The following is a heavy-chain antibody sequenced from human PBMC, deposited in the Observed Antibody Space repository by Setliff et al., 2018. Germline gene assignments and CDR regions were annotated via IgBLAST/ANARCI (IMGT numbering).Heavy chain of an antibody. D-gene: IGHD2-2*01. CDR1: GGTFSNYD. V-gene: IGHV1-69*05. Sequence: VASVKVSCKASGGTFSNYDISWVRQAPGQGLEWMGGIIPIFGTTNYAQRFQGRVTLTTDTSTGTAYMEVRSLRSDDTAQYYCVRDRAAIVVGPPTAAFDIWGQGTMVTVSS. J-gene: IGHJ3*02. CDR3: VRDRAAIVVGPPTAAFDI. CDR2: IIPIFGTT.